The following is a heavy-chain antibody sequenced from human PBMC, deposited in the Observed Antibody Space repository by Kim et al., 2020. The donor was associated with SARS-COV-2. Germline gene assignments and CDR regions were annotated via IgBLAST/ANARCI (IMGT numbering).Heavy chain of an antibody. CDR3: ARDVTGSIDY. V-gene: IGHV3-33*01. J-gene: IGHJ4*02. D-gene: IGHD1-1*01. CDR2: SNN. Sequence: SNNYHADSVKGRFTVSRDNPKNTLYLQLNSLRAEDTAVHYCARDVTGSIDYWGQGTLVTVSS.